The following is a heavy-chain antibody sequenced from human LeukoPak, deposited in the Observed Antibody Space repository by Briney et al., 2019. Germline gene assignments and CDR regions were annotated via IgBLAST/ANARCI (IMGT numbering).Heavy chain of an antibody. CDR1: GFTFSSYE. J-gene: IGHJ6*04. CDR3: AELGITMIGGV. CDR2: ISSSGSTI. V-gene: IGHV3-48*03. Sequence: PGGSLRLSCAASGFTFSSYEMNWVHQAPGKGPEWVSYISSSGSTIYYADSVKGRFTISRDNAKNSLYLQMNSLRAEDTAVYYCAELGITMIGGVWGKGTTVTISS. D-gene: IGHD3-10*02.